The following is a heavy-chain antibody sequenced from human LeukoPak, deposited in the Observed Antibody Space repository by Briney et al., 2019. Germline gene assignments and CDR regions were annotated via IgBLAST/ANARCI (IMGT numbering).Heavy chain of an antibody. D-gene: IGHD4-23*01. CDR2: IYNSGGT. J-gene: IGHJ4*02. V-gene: IGHV4-59*01. CDR3: ARSGPTVVEIDY. Sequence: ASETLSLTCTVSGGSITSSFYWSWIRQSPGKGLEWIGYIYNSGGTKYNPSLKSRVTISVDTSKNQFSLKPSSVTAADTAVYYCARSGPTVVEIDYWGQGTLVTVSS. CDR1: GGSITSSFY.